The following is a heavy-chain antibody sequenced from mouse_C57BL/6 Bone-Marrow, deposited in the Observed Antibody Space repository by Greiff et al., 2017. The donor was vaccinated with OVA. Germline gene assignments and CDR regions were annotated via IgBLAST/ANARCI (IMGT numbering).Heavy chain of an antibody. CDR2: IYPGDGDT. D-gene: IGHD2-4*01. J-gene: IGHJ3*01. V-gene: IGHV1-82*01. CDR3: ARSRGLRAWFAY. CDR1: GYAFSSSW. Sequence: QVQLQQPGPELVKPGASVKISCKASGYAFSSSWMNWVKQRPGKGLEWIGRIYPGDGDTNYNGKFKGKATLTADKSSSTAYMQLSSLTSEDSAVYFCARSRGLRAWFAYWGQGTLVTVSA.